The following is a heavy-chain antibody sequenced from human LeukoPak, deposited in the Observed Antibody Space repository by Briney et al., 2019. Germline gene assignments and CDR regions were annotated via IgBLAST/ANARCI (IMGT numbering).Heavy chain of an antibody. CDR3: ARDQGAAGDY. D-gene: IGHD6-13*01. V-gene: IGHV3-7*01. J-gene: IGHJ4*02. CDR2: INEDGSEK. Sequence: PGGSLRLSCAASGFTFSTYWMTWVRQAPGKGLEWVANINEDGSEKFYVDSVKGRFTIYRDNAKKSVNLQMNSLIAEDTALYYCARDQGAAGDYWGQGTLVTVSS. CDR1: GFTFSTYW.